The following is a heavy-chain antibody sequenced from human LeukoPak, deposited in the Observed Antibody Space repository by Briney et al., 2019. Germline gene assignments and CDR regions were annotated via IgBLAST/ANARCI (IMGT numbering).Heavy chain of an antibody. D-gene: IGHD1-1*01. CDR2: INYSGAT. J-gene: IGHJ4*02. CDR1: DGSISIYY. CDR3: ARDLELGY. Sequence: SETLSLTCTVSDGSISIYYWSWIRQPPGKGLKWIGYINYSGATNYNPSLKSRVTISIDTSKNQFSLKLISVTAADTAVYYCARDLELGYWGQGTLVTVSS. V-gene: IGHV4-59*01.